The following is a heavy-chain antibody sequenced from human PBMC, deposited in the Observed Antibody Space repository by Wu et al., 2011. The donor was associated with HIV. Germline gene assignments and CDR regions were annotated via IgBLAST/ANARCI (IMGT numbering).Heavy chain of an antibody. CDR1: DTPSPAMD. CDR2: MNPNSGNT. Sequence: QVQLVQSGAEVKKPGASVEGLLQGLLDTPSPAMDINWVRQATGQGLEWMGWMNPNSGNTGYAQKLQGRVTITRNTSISTAYMELSSLRSEDTAVYYCARGEVVLGSWGQGTLVTVSS. J-gene: IGHJ4*02. D-gene: IGHD2-15*01. CDR3: ARGEVVLGS. V-gene: IGHV1-8*03.